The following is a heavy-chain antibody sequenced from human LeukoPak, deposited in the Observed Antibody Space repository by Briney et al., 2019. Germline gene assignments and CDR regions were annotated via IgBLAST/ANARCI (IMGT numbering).Heavy chain of an antibody. CDR2: INHSGST. J-gene: IGHJ3*02. CDR3: AREPYSSSWYYAFDI. D-gene: IGHD6-13*01. V-gene: IGHV4-34*01. CDR1: GGSFSGYY. Sequence: SETLSLTCAVYGGSFSGYYWSWIRQPPGKGLEWIGEINHSGSTNYNPSLKSRVTISVDTSKNQFSLKLSSVTAADTAVYYCAREPYSSSWYYAFDIWGQGTMVTVSS.